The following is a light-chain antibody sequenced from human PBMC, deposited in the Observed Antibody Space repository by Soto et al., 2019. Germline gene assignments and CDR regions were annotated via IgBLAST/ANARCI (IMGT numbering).Light chain of an antibody. J-gene: IGKJ1*01. CDR1: QSVSSSY. CDR2: GAS. CDR3: QQYGSSPPWT. V-gene: IGKV3-20*01. Sequence: EIVLTQSPGTLSLSPGERATLSCRASQSVSSSYFAWYQQKPGPAPRLLIYGASSRATGIPDRFSGSGSGTDFILTISRLEPEDFAVYYCQQYGSSPPWTFGQGTKVEIK.